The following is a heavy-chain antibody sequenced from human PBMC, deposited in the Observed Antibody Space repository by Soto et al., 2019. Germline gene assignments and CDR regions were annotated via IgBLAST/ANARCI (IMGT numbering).Heavy chain of an antibody. CDR3: SRDDSDWFFN. CDR2: IGSRGETYAT. J-gene: IGHJ4*02. CDR1: GFTFGASA. D-gene: IGHD3-9*01. V-gene: IGHV3-73*01. Sequence: HPGGSLRLSCSAPGFTFGASALQWARQASGKGLEWLGRIGSRGETYATTYAASVKGRFTISRDDSKKTAYLQMNSLESEDTAVYYCSRDDSDWFFNWGRGTLVTVSS.